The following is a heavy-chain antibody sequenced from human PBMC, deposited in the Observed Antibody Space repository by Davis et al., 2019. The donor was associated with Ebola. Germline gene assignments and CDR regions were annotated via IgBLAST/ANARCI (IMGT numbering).Heavy chain of an antibody. Sequence: SETLSLTCTVSGGSIISSSSYWGWIRQPPRKGLEWIGSIYYSGSTNYNPSLKSRVTISVDTSKNQFSLKLSSVTAADTAVYYCARSFSHPNWFDPWGQGTLVTVSS. CDR2: IYYSGST. V-gene: IGHV4-39*07. CDR3: ARSFSHPNWFDP. CDR1: GGSIISSSSY. J-gene: IGHJ5*02.